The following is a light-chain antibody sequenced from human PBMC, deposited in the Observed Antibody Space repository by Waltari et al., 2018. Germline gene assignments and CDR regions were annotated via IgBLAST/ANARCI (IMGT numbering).Light chain of an antibody. V-gene: IGKV4-1*01. CDR1: QTVLYSSNNRYS. CDR2: WAA. J-gene: IGKJ4*01. CDR3: QQFYSSPLT. Sequence: DIVMTQSPDSLAVSLGERATINCKSSQTVLYSSNNRYSLAWFQHKPGQPPKLLLYWAATRESGVPDRFSGSGSGTDFTLTISSLQVEDVAVYYCQQFYSSPLTFGGGTKVEIK.